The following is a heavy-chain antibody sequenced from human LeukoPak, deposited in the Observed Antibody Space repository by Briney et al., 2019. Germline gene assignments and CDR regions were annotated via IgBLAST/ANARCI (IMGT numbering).Heavy chain of an antibody. Sequence: GGSLRLSCAASGFTLSAYWMHWVRQAPGRGLVWVSRIAPDGSRTDYADSVKGRFTISSDNAKNTLYLQLNSLRPEDTALYYCTMDIFGPRYYWGQGALVTVSS. CDR2: IAPDGSRT. CDR3: TMDIFGPRYY. D-gene: IGHD2-2*03. J-gene: IGHJ4*02. V-gene: IGHV3-74*01. CDR1: GFTLSAYW.